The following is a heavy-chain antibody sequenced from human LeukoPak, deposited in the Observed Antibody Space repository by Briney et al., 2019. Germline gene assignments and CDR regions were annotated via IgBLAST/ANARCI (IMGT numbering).Heavy chain of an antibody. D-gene: IGHD6-13*01. CDR1: GFTFSSYA. CDR2: ISGSGGST. J-gene: IGHJ6*02. Sequence: PGGSLRLSCAASGFTFSSYAMSWVRQAPGKGLEWVSAISGSGGSTYYADSVKGRFTISRDNSKNTLYLQMNSLRDEDTAVYYCAKVGQQSSYGMDVWGQGTTVTVSS. CDR3: AKVGQQSSYGMDV. V-gene: IGHV3-23*01.